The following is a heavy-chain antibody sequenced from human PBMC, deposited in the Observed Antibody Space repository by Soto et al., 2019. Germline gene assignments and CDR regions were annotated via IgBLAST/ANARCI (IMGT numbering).Heavy chain of an antibody. Sequence: EVQFLESGGGLVQPGGSLRLSCAASGVTFSNYGMHWVRQAPGKGLEWVSGISHSGSSTDYADSVKGRFTISRDNSKNTLFLQMNSLTAEDTAVYYCAKGSWVHHGSEGGNWLDPWGQGTLVTVS. D-gene: IGHD3-10*01. CDR3: AKGSWVHHGSEGGNWLDP. V-gene: IGHV3-23*01. CDR2: ISHSGSST. J-gene: IGHJ5*02. CDR1: GVTFSNYG.